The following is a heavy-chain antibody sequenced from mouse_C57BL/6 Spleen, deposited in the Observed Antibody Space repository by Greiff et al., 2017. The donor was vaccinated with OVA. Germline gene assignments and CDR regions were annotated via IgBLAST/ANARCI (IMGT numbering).Heavy chain of an antibody. CDR3: AREAYYGSSYGY. CDR2: ISYGGSN. J-gene: IGHJ2*01. D-gene: IGHD1-1*01. CDR1: GYSITSGYY. Sequence: EVKLMESGPGLVKPSQSLSLTCSVTGYSITSGYYWNWIRQFPGNKLEWMGYISYGGSNNYNPSLKNRISITRDTSKNQFFLKLNSVTTEDTATYYCAREAYYGSSYGYWGQGTTLTVSS. V-gene: IGHV3-6*01.